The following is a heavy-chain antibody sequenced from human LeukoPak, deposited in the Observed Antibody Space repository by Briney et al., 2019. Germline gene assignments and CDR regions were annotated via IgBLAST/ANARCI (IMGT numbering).Heavy chain of an antibody. J-gene: IGHJ6*03. D-gene: IGHD1-1*01. CDR1: GYTFTSYG. Sequence: ASVKVSCKASGYTFTSYGISWVRQAPGQGLEWMGWISAYNGNTNYAQKFQGRVTMTRNTSISTAYMELSSLRSEDTAVYYCARSVSRKLERRLRYYYYMDVWGKGTTVTISS. V-gene: IGHV1-18*01. CDR3: ARSVSRKLERRLRYYYYMDV. CDR2: ISAYNGNT.